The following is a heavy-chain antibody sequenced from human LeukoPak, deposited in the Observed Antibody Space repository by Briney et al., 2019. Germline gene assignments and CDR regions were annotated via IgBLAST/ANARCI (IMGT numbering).Heavy chain of an antibody. V-gene: IGHV1-2*02. CDR1: GYTFTGYY. D-gene: IGHD3-3*01. CDR3: ARGGFWSGYLPYSWFDP. CDR2: INPNSGGT. Sequence: ASVKVSCKASGYTFTGYYMHWVRQAPGQGLEWMGWINPNSGGTNYAQKFQGRVTMTRDTSISTAYMELSRLRSDDTAVYYCARGGFWSGYLPYSWFDPWGQGTLVTVSS. J-gene: IGHJ5*02.